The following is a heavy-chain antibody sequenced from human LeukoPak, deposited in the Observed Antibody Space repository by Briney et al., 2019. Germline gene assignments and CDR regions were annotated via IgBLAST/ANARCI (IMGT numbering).Heavy chain of an antibody. D-gene: IGHD6-13*01. V-gene: IGHV1-69*05. J-gene: IGHJ4*02. Sequence: ASVKVSCKATGGTFSSYAISWVRQAPGQGLEWMGGIIPIFGTANYAQKFQGRVTITTGESTNTAYMELSSLRSEDTAVYYCARSSRLYSSSWYLEGDGLNYLDYWGQGTLVTVSS. CDR3: ARSSRLYSSSWYLEGDGLNYLDY. CDR1: GGTFSSYA. CDR2: IIPIFGTA.